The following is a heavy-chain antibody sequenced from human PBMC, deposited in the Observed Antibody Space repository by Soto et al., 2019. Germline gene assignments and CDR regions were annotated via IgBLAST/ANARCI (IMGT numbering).Heavy chain of an antibody. CDR2: IDPSRGSA. Sequence: XSVKVSCKASGYTFINYYIHWVRQGPGQGLEWMGIIDPSRGSASYAQSFQARIAMTRDTSTSTVYMELSSLRSEDTAVYFCARDHDYVWGNYRYTADYWGQGTLVTVSS. J-gene: IGHJ4*02. CDR1: GYTFINYY. CDR3: ARDHDYVWGNYRYTADY. D-gene: IGHD3-16*02. V-gene: IGHV1-46*01.